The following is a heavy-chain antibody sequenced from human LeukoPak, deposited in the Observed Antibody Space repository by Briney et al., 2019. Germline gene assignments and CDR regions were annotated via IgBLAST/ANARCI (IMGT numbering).Heavy chain of an antibody. Sequence: ASVKVSCEASGYTFTSYGISWVRQAPGQGLEWMGWISAYNGNTNYAQKLQGRVTMTTDTSTSTAYMELRSLRSDDTAVYYCARSGDDYYDSSGYSDYWGQGTLVTVSS. J-gene: IGHJ4*02. CDR3: ARSGDDYYDSSGYSDY. CDR2: ISAYNGNT. D-gene: IGHD3-22*01. V-gene: IGHV1-18*01. CDR1: GYTFTSYG.